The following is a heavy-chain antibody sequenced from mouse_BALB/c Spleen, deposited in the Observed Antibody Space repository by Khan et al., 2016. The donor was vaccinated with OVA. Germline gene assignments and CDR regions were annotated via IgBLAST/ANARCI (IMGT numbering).Heavy chain of an antibody. V-gene: IGHV3-2*02. D-gene: IGHD1-1*01. Sequence: EVQLQQSGPFLFPPSPSLSLTFTFTFYSITSDYAWNWIRQFPGNKLEWMGYISYSGSANYNPSLKSRISITRDTSENQFFLQLNSVTTEDSATDYCARRYYYDHWDFDVWGAGTTVTVSS. CDR3: ARRYYYDHWDFDV. CDR1: FYSITSDYA. CDR2: ISYSGSA. J-gene: IGHJ1*01.